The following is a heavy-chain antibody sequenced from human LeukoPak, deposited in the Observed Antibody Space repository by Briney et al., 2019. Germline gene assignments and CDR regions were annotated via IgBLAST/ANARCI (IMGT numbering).Heavy chain of an antibody. V-gene: IGHV3-13*01. D-gene: IGHD2-15*01. CDR3: ARGRGWPRRPLGFDY. CDR1: GFTFSSYD. CDR2: IGTAGDT. J-gene: IGHJ4*02. Sequence: PGGSLRLSCAASGFTFSSYDMHWVRQATGKGLEWVSAIGTAGDTYYPGSVKGRFTISRENAKNSLYLQMNSLRAGDTAVYYCARGRGWPRRPLGFDYWGQGTLVTVSS.